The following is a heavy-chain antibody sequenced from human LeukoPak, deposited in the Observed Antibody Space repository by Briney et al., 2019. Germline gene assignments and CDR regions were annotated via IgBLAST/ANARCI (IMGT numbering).Heavy chain of an antibody. D-gene: IGHD4-17*01. J-gene: IGHJ4*02. Sequence: SETLSLTCTVSGGSISSYYWSWIRQPPGKGLEWIGYVYNSGSTNYGPSPKSRVTISIDTSKNQFSLKLYSVTAADTAVYYCARLYGDYPPFEDWGQGTLVTVSS. CDR1: GGSISSYY. V-gene: IGHV4-59*08. CDR2: VYNSGST. CDR3: ARLYGDYPPFED.